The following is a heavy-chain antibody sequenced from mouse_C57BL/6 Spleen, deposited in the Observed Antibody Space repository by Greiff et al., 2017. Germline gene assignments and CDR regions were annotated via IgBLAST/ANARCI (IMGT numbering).Heavy chain of an antibody. V-gene: IGHV1-75*01. J-gene: IGHJ1*03. CDR2: IFPGSGST. CDR1: GYTFTDYY. Sequence: VQLQPSGPELVKPGASVKISCKASGYTFTDYYINWVKPRPGQGLEWIGWIFPGSGSTYYNEKFKGKATLTVDKSSSTAYMLLSILTSEDSAVYFCARNGYGNYLYWYFDVWGTGTTVTVSS. D-gene: IGHD2-1*01. CDR3: ARNGYGNYLYWYFDV.